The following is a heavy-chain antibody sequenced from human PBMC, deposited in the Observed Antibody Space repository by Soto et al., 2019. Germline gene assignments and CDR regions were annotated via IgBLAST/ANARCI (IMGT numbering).Heavy chain of an antibody. CDR2: FYYTGGT. J-gene: IGHJ4*02. D-gene: IGHD3-3*01. CDR1: GASISSSRSY. V-gene: IGHV4-39*01. CDR3: ASPRQGNYDFLSGYYALDY. Sequence: SETLSLTCTVSGASISSSRSYWGWVRQPPGKGLEWIVSFYYTGGTYSTYYNPSLKSRVTISVDTSKSQFSLNLRSVTAADTAVYYCASPRQGNYDFLSGYYALDYWGQGTPVPVSS.